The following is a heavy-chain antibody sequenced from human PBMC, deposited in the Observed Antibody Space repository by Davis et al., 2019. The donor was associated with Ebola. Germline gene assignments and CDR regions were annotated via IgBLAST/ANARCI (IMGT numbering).Heavy chain of an antibody. CDR2: IDWDDDK. V-gene: IGHV2-70*01. J-gene: IGHJ4*02. CDR3: ARIIRKWGYGSGGSCYDHYFDY. CDR1: GLPLSPSGLC. D-gene: IGHD2-15*01. Sequence: SGPPLVHLKQPLTLTCTFSGLPLSPSGLCVIWLRQPPGKALEWLALIDWDDDKYYSTSLKTRLTISKDTSKNQVVLTMTNMDPVDTPTYYCARIIRKWGYGSGGSCYDHYFDYWGQGSLVTVSS.